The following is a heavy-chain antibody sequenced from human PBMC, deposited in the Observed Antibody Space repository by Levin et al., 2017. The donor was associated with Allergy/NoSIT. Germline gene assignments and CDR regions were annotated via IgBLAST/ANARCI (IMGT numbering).Heavy chain of an antibody. V-gene: IGHV3-23*01. CDR3: AKGHYFDSSGFLYKNDAFDM. D-gene: IGHD3-22*01. Sequence: PGGSLRLSCGVSGFTFSSYAMNWVRQAPGKGLEWVSVISGNGLSTYYADSVKGRFTISRDNSKNTLYLQMNSLRAEDTAVYYCAKGHYFDSSGFLYKNDAFDMWGQGTMVTVSS. CDR2: ISGNGLST. CDR1: GFTFSSYA. J-gene: IGHJ3*02.